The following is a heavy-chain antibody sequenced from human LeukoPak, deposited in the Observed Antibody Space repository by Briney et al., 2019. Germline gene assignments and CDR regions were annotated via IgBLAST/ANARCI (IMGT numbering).Heavy chain of an antibody. CDR2: IIHSGST. D-gene: IGHD4-23*01. CDR1: GGSFSGYY. CDR3: ARGPNYGGNSKDFDY. Sequence: SETLSLTCAVYGGSFSGYYWGWIRQPPGTGLEWIGEIIHSGSTNYNPSLKSRITISVDTSKNQFPRKLSSVTAADTAVYYCARGPNYGGNSKDFDYWGQGTLVTVSS. J-gene: IGHJ4*02. V-gene: IGHV4-34*01.